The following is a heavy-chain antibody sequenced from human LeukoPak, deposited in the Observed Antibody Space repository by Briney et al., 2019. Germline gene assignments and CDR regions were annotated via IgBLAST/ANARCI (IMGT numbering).Heavy chain of an antibody. CDR2: IRYDGSNK. J-gene: IGHJ4*02. CDR1: GFTFSTYG. V-gene: IGHV3-30*02. D-gene: IGHD6-19*01. CDR3: AKGVSSGWYRTLDS. Sequence: GGSLRLSCAASGFTFSTYGMHWVRQAPGKGLERVAFIRYDGSNKYYADSVKGRFTISRDNSKNTLYLQMNSLRTEDTAVYYCAKGVSSGWYRTLDSWGQGTLVTVSS.